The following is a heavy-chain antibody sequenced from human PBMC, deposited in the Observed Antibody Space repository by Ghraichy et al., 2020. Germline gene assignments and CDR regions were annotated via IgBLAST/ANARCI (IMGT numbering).Heavy chain of an antibody. CDR1: GFPFRGYW. D-gene: IGHD6-19*01. CDR2: IKQDGTEE. J-gene: IGHJ6*02. Sequence: LSLTCAASGFPFRGYWMTWVRQAPGKGLEWVASIKQDGTEEKYLDSVKGRFTISRDNPKNSLYLQMDSLRTEDTAVYYCAKNIVVAGKILYFYYGMDVWGQGTTVTVS. V-gene: IGHV3-7*01. CDR3: AKNIVVAGKILYFYYGMDV.